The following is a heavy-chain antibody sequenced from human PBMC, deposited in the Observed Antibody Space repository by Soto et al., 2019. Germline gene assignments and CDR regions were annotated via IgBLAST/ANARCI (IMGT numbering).Heavy chain of an antibody. J-gene: IGHJ5*02. CDR2: MYWDDDK. CDR1: GFSLSTSGVG. D-gene: IGHD4-17*01. Sequence: SGPTLVNPTQTLTLTCTLSGFSLSTSGVGVAWLRQPPGKALEWLALMYWDDDKRYSPSLKIKLTVTKDTSNNQVVLTMTNMPPVDTGTYFCAHRDPGVVGEQPRKWFNPWGQGTLVTVSS. CDR3: AHRDPGVVGEQPRKWFNP. V-gene: IGHV2-5*02.